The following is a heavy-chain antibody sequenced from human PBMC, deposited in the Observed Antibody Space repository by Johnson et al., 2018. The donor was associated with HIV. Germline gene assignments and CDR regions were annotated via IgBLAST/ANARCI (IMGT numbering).Heavy chain of an antibody. Sequence: VQLVESGGGLVQPGGSLKLSCTASRFTFSSYGMHWVRQAPGKGLEWVTFIWSDGSNKYYGDSVKGRFTVSRDNSKNSLYLQMNSLRDEDTAMYYCAKDLGDGYNFAGVFDIWGQGTMVTVSS. J-gene: IGHJ3*02. V-gene: IGHV3-30*02. CDR1: RFTFSSYG. CDR3: AKDLGDGYNFAGVFDI. CDR2: IWSDGSNK. D-gene: IGHD5-24*01.